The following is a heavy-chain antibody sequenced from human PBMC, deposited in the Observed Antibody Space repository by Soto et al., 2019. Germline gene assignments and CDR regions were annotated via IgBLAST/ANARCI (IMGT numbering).Heavy chain of an antibody. V-gene: IGHV4-4*07. CDR1: GGSIIGYY. CDR3: AREGASGFGMDV. J-gene: IGHJ6*02. Sequence: SETLSLTCTVSGGSIIGYYWSCIRQPAGKGLEWIGRIYTSGTTNYNPSLKSRVTILVDTSKNQFSLKLSSVTAADTAVYYCAREGASGFGMDVWGQGATVTVSS. CDR2: IYTSGTT. D-gene: IGHD1-26*01.